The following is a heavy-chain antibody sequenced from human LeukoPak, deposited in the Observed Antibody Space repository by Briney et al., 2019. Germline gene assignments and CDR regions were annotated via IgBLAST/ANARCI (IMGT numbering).Heavy chain of an antibody. D-gene: IGHD1-26*01. CDR2: IYNSGST. CDR3: ARDGAPSFDY. V-gene: IGHV4-61*02. CDR1: DGFISSGSFY. Sequence: PSQTLSLTCTVSDGFISSGSFYWGWVRQPAGKTLEWIGRIYNSGSTNYNPSLKSRVTISVDTSKNQFSLILSSVTAADTAVYFCARDGAPSFDYWGQGILVTVSS. J-gene: IGHJ4*02.